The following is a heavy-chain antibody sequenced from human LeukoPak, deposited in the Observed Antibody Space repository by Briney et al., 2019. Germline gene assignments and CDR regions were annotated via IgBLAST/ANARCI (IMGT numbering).Heavy chain of an antibody. Sequence: GESLKISCKGSGYSFTSYWISWVRQMPGKGLGWMGRIDPSDSYTNYSPPFQGHVTISADKSISTAYLQWSSLKASDTAMYYCARSLGELLSSYYYGMDVWGKGTTVTVSS. J-gene: IGHJ6*04. V-gene: IGHV5-10-1*01. D-gene: IGHD3-10*01. CDR2: IDPSDSYT. CDR1: GYSFTSYW. CDR3: ARSLGELLSSYYYGMDV.